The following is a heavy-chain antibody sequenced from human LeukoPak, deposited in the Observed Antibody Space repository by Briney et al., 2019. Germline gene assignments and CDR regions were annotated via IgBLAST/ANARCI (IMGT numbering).Heavy chain of an antibody. CDR3: ARGASGGSGQDY. D-gene: IGHD3-16*01. CDR2: IYSSGTT. J-gene: IGHJ4*02. Sequence: SETLSLTCTVSGGSISSYHWSWIRQPAGKGLEWFGRIYSSGTTNYNPSLRSRVTMSVDTSKNQFSLNLSSVTAADTAVYYCARGASGGSGQDYWCQGTLVTV. CDR1: GGSISSYH. V-gene: IGHV4-4*07.